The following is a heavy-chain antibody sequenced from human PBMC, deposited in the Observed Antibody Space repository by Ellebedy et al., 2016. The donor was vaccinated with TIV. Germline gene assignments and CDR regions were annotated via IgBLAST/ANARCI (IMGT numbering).Heavy chain of an antibody. CDR2: IWYDGSNK. D-gene: IGHD2-15*01. CDR3: ARDQLAYSGGSPYDY. V-gene: IGHV3-33*01. CDR1: GFTFSSYG. J-gene: IGHJ4*02. Sequence: GGSLRLXXAASGFTFSSYGMHWVRQAPGKGLEWVAVIWYDGSNKYYADSVKGRFTISRDNSKNTLYLQMNSLRAEDTAVYYCARDQLAYSGGSPYDYWGQGTLVTVSS.